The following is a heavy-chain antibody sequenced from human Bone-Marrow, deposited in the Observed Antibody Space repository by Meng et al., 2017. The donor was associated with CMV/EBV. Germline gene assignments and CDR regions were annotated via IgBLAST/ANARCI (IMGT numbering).Heavy chain of an antibody. Sequence: SGYPVAAFFLHWVRQGPGRGLEWLGSINPNDGDTHYARKFQGRVTMTRATSINAVYMDLNSLTSDDTATYYCARAGGGNWGVYSAYDYWGQGTLVTVSS. D-gene: IGHD3-16*01. CDR1: GYPVAAFF. V-gene: IGHV1-2*02. J-gene: IGHJ4*02. CDR3: ARAGGGNWGVYSAYDY. CDR2: INPNDGDT.